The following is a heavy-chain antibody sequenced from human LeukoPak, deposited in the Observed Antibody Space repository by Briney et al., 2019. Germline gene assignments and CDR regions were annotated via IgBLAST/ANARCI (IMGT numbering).Heavy chain of an antibody. J-gene: IGHJ5*02. CDR1: GFTFGDYA. CDR3: ARDREFSSSSLFAS. CDR2: IKQDGSVT. Sequence: GGSLRLPCTASGFTFGDYAMSWVRQAPGKGLEWVANIKQDGSVTHYVDSVKGRFTISRDNAKNSLYLQMNSLRAEDTAAYYCARDREFSSSSLFASWGQGTLVTVSS. V-gene: IGHV3-7*01. D-gene: IGHD6-13*01.